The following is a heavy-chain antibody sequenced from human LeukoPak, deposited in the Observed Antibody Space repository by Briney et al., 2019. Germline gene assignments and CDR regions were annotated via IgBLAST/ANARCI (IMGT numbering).Heavy chain of an antibody. V-gene: IGHV3-23*01. CDR1: GFTLSSYA. CDR3: ASFHYYGSGAYYLSY. CDR2: IGDSGATT. Sequence: GGSLRLSCAATGFTLSSYAMTWVRQAPGKGLEWVSDIGDSGATTYYADSVKGRFTISRDNSKNTLYLQMSSLRAEDTAVYFCASFHYYGSGAYYLSYWGQGTLVTVSS. D-gene: IGHD3-10*01. J-gene: IGHJ4*02.